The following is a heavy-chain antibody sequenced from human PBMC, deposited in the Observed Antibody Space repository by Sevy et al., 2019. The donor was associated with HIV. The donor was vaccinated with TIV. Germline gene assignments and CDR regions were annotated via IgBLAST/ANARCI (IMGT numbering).Heavy chain of an antibody. Sequence: GGSLRLSCAASGFTVSSNYMSWVRQAPGKGLEWVSVIYSGGSTYYADTVKGRFNISSDNSKNTLYLQMNRLRAEDTAVYYCARVLGIAVAPYYFDYWGQGTLVTVSS. V-gene: IGHV3-53*01. J-gene: IGHJ4*02. CDR1: GFTVSSNY. D-gene: IGHD6-19*01. CDR3: ARVLGIAVAPYYFDY. CDR2: IYSGGST.